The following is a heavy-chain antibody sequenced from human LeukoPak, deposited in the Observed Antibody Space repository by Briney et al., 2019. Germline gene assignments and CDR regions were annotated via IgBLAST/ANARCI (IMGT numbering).Heavy chain of an antibody. J-gene: IGHJ5*02. CDR1: GYTFTSYD. D-gene: IGHD1-26*01. CDR3: ARGLGSYTIYEA. V-gene: IGHV1-8*01. CDR2: MNPNSGNT. Sequence: ASVKVSCKASGYTFTSYDINWVRQATGQGLEWMGWMNPNSGNTGYAQEFQGRVTMTRNTSISTAYMELSSLRSEDTAVYYCARGLGSYTIYEAWGQGTLVTVSS.